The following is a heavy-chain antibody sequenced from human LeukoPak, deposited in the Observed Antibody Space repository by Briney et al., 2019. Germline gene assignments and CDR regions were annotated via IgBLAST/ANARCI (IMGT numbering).Heavy chain of an antibody. V-gene: IGHV4-59*08. CDR2: TYYSGIT. J-gene: IGHJ1*01. D-gene: IGHD6-13*01. CDR1: GGSTNRYY. CDR3: ARLPGIAAV. Sequence: PSETLSLTCTVSGGSTNRYYWSWIRQSPGKSLEWIGYTYYSGITTYNPSLKSRVTISIDTSKNQFSLNLSSVTAADTAVYYCARLPGIAAVWGQGTPVIVSS.